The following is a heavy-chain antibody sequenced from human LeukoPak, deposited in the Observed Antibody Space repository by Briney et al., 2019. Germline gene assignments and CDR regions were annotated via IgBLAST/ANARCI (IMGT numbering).Heavy chain of an antibody. CDR3: AITYYYDSSGYWGLDY. J-gene: IGHJ4*02. D-gene: IGHD3-22*01. CDR2: IYYSGST. V-gene: IGHV4-59*08. Sequence: PSETLSLTCTVSGGSISSHYWSWIRQPPGKGLEWVGYIYYSGSTNYNPSLKSRVTISVDTSKNQFSLKLSSVTAADTAVYYCAITYYYDSSGYWGLDYWGQGTLVTVSS. CDR1: GGSISSHY.